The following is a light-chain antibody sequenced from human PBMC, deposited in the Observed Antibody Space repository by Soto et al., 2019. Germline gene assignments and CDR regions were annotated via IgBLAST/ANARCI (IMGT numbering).Light chain of an antibody. Sequence: DIQMTQSPSSLSASVGDRVTITCQASQGISKYLNWYQQKPGKAPKLLIYDASNLETGVPSRFSGSGSGTEFTFTISSLQPEDIATYYCQQYDTLLAFGQGTRLEIK. CDR3: QQYDTLLA. J-gene: IGKJ5*01. CDR2: DAS. V-gene: IGKV1-33*01. CDR1: QGISKY.